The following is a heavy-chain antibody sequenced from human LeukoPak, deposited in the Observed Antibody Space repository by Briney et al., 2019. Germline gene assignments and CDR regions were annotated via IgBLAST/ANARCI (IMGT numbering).Heavy chain of an antibody. J-gene: IGHJ4*02. CDR3: AKPVPTFGGVTRFDY. V-gene: IGHV3-9*01. D-gene: IGHD3-16*01. Sequence: PGGSLRLSCAASGFTFDDYAMHWVRQAPGKGLEWVSGISWNSGSIGYADSVKGRFTISRDNVKNSLYLQMNSLRAEDTALYYCAKPVPTFGGVTRFDYWGQGTLVTVSS. CDR1: GFTFDDYA. CDR2: ISWNSGSI.